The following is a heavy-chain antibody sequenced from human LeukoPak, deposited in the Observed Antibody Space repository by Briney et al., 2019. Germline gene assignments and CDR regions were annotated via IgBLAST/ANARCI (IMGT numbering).Heavy chain of an antibody. CDR1: GGSISGGY. D-gene: IGHD4-11*01. V-gene: IGHV4-4*09. CDR3: AKSYFDYSTYYSYYFNL. Sequence: PSETLSLTCTVSGGSISGGYWSWIRQPPGRGLEWIGYVYTSGSTNYNPSLKSRVTISVDTSKSQFALKLSSVTAADTAVYYCAKSYFDYSTYYSYYFNLWGQGALVTVSS. J-gene: IGHJ4*02. CDR2: VYTSGST.